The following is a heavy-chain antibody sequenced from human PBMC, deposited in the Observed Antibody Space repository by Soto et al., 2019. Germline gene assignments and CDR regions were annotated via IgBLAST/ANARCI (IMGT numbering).Heavy chain of an antibody. CDR1: GFTFTSSA. D-gene: IGHD2-2*02. CDR3: AADRSEDCSSTSCYKGAPLAAYYGMDV. J-gene: IGHJ6*02. CDR2: IVVGSGNT. Sequence: RASVKVSCKASGFTFTSSAVQWVRQARGQRLEWIGWIVVGSGNTNYAQKFQERVTITRDMSTSTAYMELSSLRSEDTAVYYCAADRSEDCSSTSCYKGAPLAAYYGMDVWGQVTTVTVSS. V-gene: IGHV1-58*01.